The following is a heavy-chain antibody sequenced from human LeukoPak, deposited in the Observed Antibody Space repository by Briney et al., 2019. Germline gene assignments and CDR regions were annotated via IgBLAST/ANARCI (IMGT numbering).Heavy chain of an antibody. J-gene: IGHJ6*02. Sequence: PGGSLRLSCAASGFTLSSYWMQWVRQAPGKGLVWVSRINSDGSSTTYADSVKGRFTIARDNTKNTLYLQMNSLRAEDTAVYHWARGSQRGAAANYYGMDVWGQGTTVTVSS. CDR3: ARGSQRGAAANYYGMDV. CDR1: GFTLSSYW. V-gene: IGHV3-74*01. CDR2: INSDGSST. D-gene: IGHD2-2*01.